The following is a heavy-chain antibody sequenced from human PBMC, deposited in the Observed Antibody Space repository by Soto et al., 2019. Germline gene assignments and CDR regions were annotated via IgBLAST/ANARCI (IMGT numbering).Heavy chain of an antibody. V-gene: IGHV1-18*01. CDR1: GYTFSNYG. CDR3: ARVVPGAEAWFGP. D-gene: IGHD2-2*01. CDR2: ISLYSDGT. Sequence: ESSVKVSCKTSGYTFSNYGITCVRQAPGQPLEWLGWISLYSDGTNYAQKFQGRVSMTTDTSTTTAYMELRSLISDDTAVYYCARVVPGAEAWFGPWGQGALVTVSS. J-gene: IGHJ5*02.